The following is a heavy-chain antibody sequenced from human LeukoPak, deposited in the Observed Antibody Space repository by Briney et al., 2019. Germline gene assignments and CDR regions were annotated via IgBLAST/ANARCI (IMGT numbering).Heavy chain of an antibody. Sequence: SETLSLTCTVSGGSISSYYWSWIRQPPGKGLEWIGYIYTSGSTNYNPSLKSRVTITVDTSKNQFSLKLSSVTAADTAVYYCARVSWCSGTDCYTGWFDPWGQGTLVTVSS. CDR3: ARVSWCSGTDCYTGWFDP. D-gene: IGHD2-2*02. J-gene: IGHJ5*02. CDR1: GGSISSYY. CDR2: IYTSGST. V-gene: IGHV4-4*09.